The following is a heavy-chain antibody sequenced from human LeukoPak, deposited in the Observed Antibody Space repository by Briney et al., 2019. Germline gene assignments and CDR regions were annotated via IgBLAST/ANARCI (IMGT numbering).Heavy chain of an antibody. J-gene: IGHJ1*01. CDR3: ARDLSVVGAPG. V-gene: IGHV4-4*02. Sequence: SETLSLTCAVSGGSSSSNNWWSWVRQPPGKGLEWIGEIYHSGRTSYNPSLKSRLTISVDKSKNQFSLNLTSVTAADTAVYYCARDLSVVGAPGWGQGTLVTVSS. CDR2: IYHSGRT. CDR1: GGSSSSNNW. D-gene: IGHD2-15*01.